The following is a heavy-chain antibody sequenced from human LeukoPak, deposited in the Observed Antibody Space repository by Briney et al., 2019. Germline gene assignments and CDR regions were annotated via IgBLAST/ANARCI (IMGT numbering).Heavy chain of an antibody. J-gene: IGHJ3*01. Sequence: SETLSLTCAVYGGSFSGYYWSWIRQPPGKGLEWIGEINHSGSTNYNPSLKSRVTISVDTSKNQFSLKLSSVTAADTAVYYCARDAAGYDSSGYHFWGQGTMVTVSS. CDR2: INHSGST. D-gene: IGHD3-22*01. CDR1: GGSFSGYY. CDR3: ARDAAGYDSSGYHF. V-gene: IGHV4-34*01.